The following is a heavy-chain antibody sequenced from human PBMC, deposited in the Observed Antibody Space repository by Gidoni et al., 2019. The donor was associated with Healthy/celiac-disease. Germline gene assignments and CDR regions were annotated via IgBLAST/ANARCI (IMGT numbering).Heavy chain of an antibody. CDR3: TTFSSSGGSCYL. V-gene: IGHV3-73*01. CDR1: GFTFSGSA. CDR2: IRSKANSYAT. D-gene: IGHD2-15*01. J-gene: IGHJ4*02. Sequence: GLVQPGGPLKLSCAASGFTFSGSAMHWVRQASGKGLEWVGRIRSKANSYATAYAASVKGRFTISRDDSKNTAYLQMNSLKTEDTAVYYCTTFSSSGGSCYLGGQGTLVTVSS.